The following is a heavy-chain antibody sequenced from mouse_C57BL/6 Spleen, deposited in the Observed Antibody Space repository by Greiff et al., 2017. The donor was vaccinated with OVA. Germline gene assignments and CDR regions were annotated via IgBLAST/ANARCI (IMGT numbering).Heavy chain of an antibody. CDR3: TTHDYGSSYGFAY. J-gene: IGHJ3*01. CDR1: GFNIKDDY. CDR2: IDPENGDT. V-gene: IGHV14-4*01. D-gene: IGHD1-1*01. Sequence: EVQLQESGAELVRPGASVKLSCTASGFNIKDDYMHWVKQRPEQGLEWIGWIDPENGDTEYASKFQGKATITADTSSNTAYLQLSSLTSEDTAVYYCTTHDYGSSYGFAYWGQGTLVTVSA.